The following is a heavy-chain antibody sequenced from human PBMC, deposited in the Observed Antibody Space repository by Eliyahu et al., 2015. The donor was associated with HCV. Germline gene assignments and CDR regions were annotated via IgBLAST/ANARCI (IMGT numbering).Heavy chain of an antibody. D-gene: IGHD3-10*01. Sequence: EVQLVEPGGGLVKPGGXLRLSCAASGFXXXKAWMSLGRQGPGKGVEWIGRIKSKTDGGTTDYAAPVKGRFTISRDDSKSTLYLQMNSLKTEDTAVYYCTTGAPGGFDYYLDVWGQGTTVTVSS. CDR3: TTGAPGGFDYYLDV. CDR2: IKSKTDGGTT. J-gene: IGHJ6*03. V-gene: IGHV3-15*01. CDR1: GFXXXKAW.